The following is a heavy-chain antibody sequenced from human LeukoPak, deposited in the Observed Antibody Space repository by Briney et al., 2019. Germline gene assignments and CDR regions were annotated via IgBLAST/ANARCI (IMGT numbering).Heavy chain of an antibody. CDR2: IWYDGTNK. J-gene: IGHJ5*02. CDR1: GFTFSNYG. CDR3: ARNSGEYYYDRDDDDWFDP. Sequence: GRSLRLSCAASGFTFSNYGMHWVRQAPGKGLEWVAIIWYDGTNKYYADSVKGRFTISRENSKNTLYLQMNSLRADDTAVYYCARNSGEYYYDRDDDDWFDPWGQGTLVTVSS. V-gene: IGHV3-33*01. D-gene: IGHD3-22*01.